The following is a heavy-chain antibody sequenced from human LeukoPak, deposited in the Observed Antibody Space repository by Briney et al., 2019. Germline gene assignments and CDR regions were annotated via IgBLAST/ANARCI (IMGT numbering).Heavy chain of an antibody. CDR1: GFTVSSNS. D-gene: IGHD1-26*01. Sequence: GSLRLSCTVSGFTVSSNSMSWIRQPPGKGLEWIGSIYYSGSTYYNPSLKSRVTISVDTSKNQFSLKLSSVTAADTAVYYCARQGVGAPVYYFDYWGQGTLVTVSS. CDR3: ARQGVGAPVYYFDY. V-gene: IGHV4-39*01. CDR2: IYYSGST. J-gene: IGHJ4*02.